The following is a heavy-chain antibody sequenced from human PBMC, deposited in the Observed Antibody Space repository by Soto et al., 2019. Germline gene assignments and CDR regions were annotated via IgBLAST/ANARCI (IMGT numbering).Heavy chain of an antibody. CDR2: IYYSGST. CDR3: ARDEGGTMVRVNYFDY. J-gene: IGHJ4*02. Sequence: QVQLQESGPGLVKPSQTLSLTCTVSGGSISSGDYYWSWIRQPPGKGLEWIGYIYYSGSTYYNPSPKSRVTIAVDSSKSQFSLKRSPVTAADTAVYYCARDEGGTMVRVNYFDYRGQATLVTVSS. CDR1: GGSISSGDYY. D-gene: IGHD3-10*01. V-gene: IGHV4-30-4*01.